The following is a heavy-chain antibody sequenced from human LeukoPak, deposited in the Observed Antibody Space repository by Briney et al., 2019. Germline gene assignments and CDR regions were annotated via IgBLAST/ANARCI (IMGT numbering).Heavy chain of an antibody. V-gene: IGHV4-59*01. CDR1: GGSISSYY. CDR2: IYYSGST. J-gene: IGHJ4*02. CDR3: ARFRGTYYYGSGSYDY. D-gene: IGHD3-10*01. Sequence: SETLSLTRTVSGGSISSYYWSWIRQPPGKGLEWIGYIYYSGSTNYNPSLKSRVTISVDTSKNQFSLKLSSVTAADTAVYYCARFRGTYYYGSGSYDYWGQGTLVTVSS.